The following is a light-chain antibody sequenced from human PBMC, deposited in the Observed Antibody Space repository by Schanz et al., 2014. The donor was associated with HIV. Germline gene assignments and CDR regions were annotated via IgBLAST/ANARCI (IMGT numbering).Light chain of an antibody. CDR2: GAF. V-gene: IGKV3-15*01. Sequence: EIVMTQSPATLYVSPGEGATLSCRASQSISNNLAWYQHKPGQAPRLLIYGAFTLATGIPVRFSGRGSGTEFTLTNSRVEPEDYAVDHCQQYGSLPWTFGQGTKVEVK. J-gene: IGKJ1*01. CDR3: QQYGSLPWT. CDR1: QSISNN.